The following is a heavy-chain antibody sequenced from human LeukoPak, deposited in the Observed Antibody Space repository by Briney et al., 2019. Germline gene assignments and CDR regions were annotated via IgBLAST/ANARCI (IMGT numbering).Heavy chain of an antibody. Sequence: SETLSLTCTVSGGSISSYYWSWIRQPPGKGLEWIGYIYYSGNTNYNPSLKSRVTISVDTSKNQFSLKLSSVTAADTAVYYCARAGHDYDFWSGYYRPYYFDYWGQGTLVTVSS. CDR2: IYYSGNT. CDR3: ARAGHDYDFWSGYYRPYYFDY. V-gene: IGHV4-59*01. J-gene: IGHJ4*02. CDR1: GGSISSYY. D-gene: IGHD3-3*01.